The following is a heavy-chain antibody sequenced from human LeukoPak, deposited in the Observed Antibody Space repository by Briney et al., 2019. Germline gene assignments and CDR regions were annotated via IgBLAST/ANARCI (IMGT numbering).Heavy chain of an antibody. V-gene: IGHV3-11*01. Sequence: PGGSLRLSRVASGFMFNKYGMSWVRQAPGKGLEWVSYISSSGNTIYYADSVKGRFTISRDNAKNSLYLQMNSLRAEDTAVYYCARDFRAAFDPWGQGTLVTVSS. CDR3: ARDFRAAFDP. CDR2: ISSSGNTI. J-gene: IGHJ5*02. CDR1: GFMFNKYG. D-gene: IGHD3-10*01.